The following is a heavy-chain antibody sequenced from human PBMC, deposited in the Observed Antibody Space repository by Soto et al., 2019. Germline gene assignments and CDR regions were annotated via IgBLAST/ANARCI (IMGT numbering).Heavy chain of an antibody. J-gene: IGHJ5*02. Sequence: QVQLVQSGAEVKKPGSSVKVSCKASGGTFSSYAISWVRQAPGQGLEWMGGIIPIFCTANYAQKFQGRVRITADESTRIAYMELSSLRSEDTAVYYCARGNGSVWYNWFHPWGQGTLVTVSS. CDR3: ARGNGSVWYNWFHP. CDR1: GGTFSSYA. V-gene: IGHV1-69*01. CDR2: IIPIFCTA. D-gene: IGHD1-1*01.